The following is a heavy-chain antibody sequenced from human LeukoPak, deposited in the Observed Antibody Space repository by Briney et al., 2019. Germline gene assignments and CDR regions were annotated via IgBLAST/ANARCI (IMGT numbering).Heavy chain of an antibody. J-gene: IGHJ4*02. V-gene: IGHV4-30-4*01. CDR2: IYYSGST. CDR3: ARVRIRYFDWLFPRLYYFDY. Sequence: SETLSLTCTVSGGSISSGDYYWSWIRQPPGKGLEWIGYIYYSGSTYYNPSLKSRVTISVDTSKNQFSLKLSSVTAADTAVYYCARVRIRYFDWLFPRLYYFDYWGQGTLVIVSS. CDR1: GGSISSGDYY. D-gene: IGHD3-9*01.